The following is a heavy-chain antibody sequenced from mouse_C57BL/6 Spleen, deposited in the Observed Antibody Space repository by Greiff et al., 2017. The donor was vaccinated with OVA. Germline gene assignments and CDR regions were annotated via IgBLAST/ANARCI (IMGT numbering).Heavy chain of an antibody. V-gene: IGHV1-9*01. Sequence: QVQLQQSGAELMKPGASVKLSCKATGYTFTGYWIEWVKQRPGHGLEWIGEILPGSGSTNYNEKFKGKATLTADTSSNTAYMQLSSLTTEDSAIYYCARPYYGSSSFYAMDYWGQGTSVTVSS. CDR3: ARPYYGSSSFYAMDY. J-gene: IGHJ4*01. CDR2: ILPGSGST. CDR1: GYTFTGYW. D-gene: IGHD1-1*01.